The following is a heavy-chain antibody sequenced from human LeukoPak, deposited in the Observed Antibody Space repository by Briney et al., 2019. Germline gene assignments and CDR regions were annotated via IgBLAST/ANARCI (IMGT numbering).Heavy chain of an antibody. D-gene: IGHD2-2*02. V-gene: IGHV4-59*08. J-gene: IGHJ5*02. CDR1: GGSISSYY. CDR2: IYYSGST. Sequence: SETLSLTCTVSGGSISSYYWSWIRQPPGKGLEWIGYIYYSGSTNYNPSLKSRVTISVDTSKNQFSLKLSSVTAADTAVYYCSSCYTSWGRPGGFDPWGQGTLVTVSS. CDR3: SSCYTSWGRPGGFDP.